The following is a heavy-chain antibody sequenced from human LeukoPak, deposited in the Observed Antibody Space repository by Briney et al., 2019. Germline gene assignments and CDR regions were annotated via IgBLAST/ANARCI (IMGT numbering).Heavy chain of an antibody. J-gene: IGHJ6*03. CDR1: GFTFSSYA. Sequence: PGGSLRLSCAASGFTFSSYAMHWVRQAPGKGLEWVALISYDESNTFYADSVKGRFTIFRDNSKNTLYLQMNSLRAEDTALYYCARGSRAIVSTKFARGRYMDVWGKGSTVTVSS. CDR2: ISYDESNT. D-gene: IGHD5/OR15-5a*01. V-gene: IGHV3-30*04. CDR3: ARGSRAIVSTKFARGRYMDV.